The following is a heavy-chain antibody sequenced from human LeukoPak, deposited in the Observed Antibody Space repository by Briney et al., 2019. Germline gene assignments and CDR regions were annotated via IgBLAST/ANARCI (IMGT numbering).Heavy chain of an antibody. V-gene: IGHV4-59*01. CDR1: GGSIRTYY. CDR3: TRGSGSYAY. Sequence: SETLSLTCTVSGGSIRTYYWSWIRQPPGKGLEWIAYIYNSGGSNNNPSLKSRVTISADTSKNQVSLKLRSLTAADTAVYYCTRGSGSYAYWGQGTLITVSS. J-gene: IGHJ4*02. D-gene: IGHD6-19*01. CDR2: IYNSGGS.